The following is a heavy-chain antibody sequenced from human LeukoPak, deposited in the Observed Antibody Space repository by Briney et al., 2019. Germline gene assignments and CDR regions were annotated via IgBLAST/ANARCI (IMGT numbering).Heavy chain of an antibody. V-gene: IGHV4-34*01. Sequence: PSETLSLTCAVYGGSFSGYSWNWIRQPPGEGLEWIGEINHSGSTYYNPSLKSRVTISVDTSKNQFSLKLSSVTAADTAVYYCARRNDFWSGYPGDFDYWGQGTLVTVSS. CDR2: INHSGST. CDR3: ARRNDFWSGYPGDFDY. CDR1: GGSFSGYS. J-gene: IGHJ4*02. D-gene: IGHD3-3*01.